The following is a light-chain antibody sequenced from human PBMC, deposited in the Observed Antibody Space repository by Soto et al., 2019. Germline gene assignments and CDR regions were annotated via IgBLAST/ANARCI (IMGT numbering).Light chain of an antibody. J-gene: IGKJ2*01. CDR2: GAS. V-gene: IGKV3-20*01. CDR1: QSVSSSS. CDR3: QQYGSSPYT. Sequence: EIVLTQSPGTLSLSPGERATLSCRASQSVSSSSLAWSQQKPGQAPRLLIYGASSRATGIPDRFSGSGSVTGFTLTISRLEPEDLAVFYGQQYGSSPYTFGQGTKLESK.